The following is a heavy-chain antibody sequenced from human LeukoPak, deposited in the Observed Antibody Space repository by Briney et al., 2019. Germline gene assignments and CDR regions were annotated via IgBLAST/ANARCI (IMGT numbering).Heavy chain of an antibody. D-gene: IGHD5-12*01. J-gene: IGHJ4*02. CDR1: GGSIRRSGYF. V-gene: IGHV4-39*01. CDR2: ISYGGST. CDR3: ARQGYGYEAFGY. Sequence: PSETLSLTCTVSGGSIRRSGYFWGWIRQPPGKGLEWIGSISYGGSTYYNPSLQSRVTISVDTSKNQFSLKVSSVTAADTAVYYCARQGYGYEAFGYWGQGTLVTVSS.